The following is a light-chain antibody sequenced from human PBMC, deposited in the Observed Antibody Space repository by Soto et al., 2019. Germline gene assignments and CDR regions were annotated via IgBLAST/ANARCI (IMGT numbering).Light chain of an antibody. Sequence: DIQMTQSPSTLSASAGDRVPITCRASQNIDMYLAWYQQKPGQAPSLLIYRASSLQSGVPSRFSGSGSGTEFTLTISSLQPDDFATYYCQQSITYPWTFGQGTKVDIK. CDR1: QNIDMY. CDR2: RAS. J-gene: IGKJ1*01. CDR3: QQSITYPWT. V-gene: IGKV1-5*03.